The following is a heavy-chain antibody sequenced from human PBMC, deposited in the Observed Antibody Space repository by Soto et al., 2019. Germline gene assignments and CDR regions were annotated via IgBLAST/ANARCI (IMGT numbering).Heavy chain of an antibody. CDR2: IYSGGST. CDR3: ARDNYDSSGYYHRGFAY. D-gene: IGHD3-22*01. J-gene: IGHJ4*02. CDR1: GFTVSSNY. Sequence: GGSLRLSCAASGFTVSSNYMSWVLQAPGKGLEWVSVIYSGGSTYYADSVKGRFTISRDNSKNTLYLQMNSLRAEDTAVYYCARDNYDSSGYYHRGFAYWGQGTLVTVSS. V-gene: IGHV3-66*01.